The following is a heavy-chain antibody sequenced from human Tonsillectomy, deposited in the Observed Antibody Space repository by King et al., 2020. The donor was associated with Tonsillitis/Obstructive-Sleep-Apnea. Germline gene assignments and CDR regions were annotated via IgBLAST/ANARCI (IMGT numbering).Heavy chain of an antibody. CDR3: ARVPHCSSTSCGYFQH. CDR2: INSDGSST. CDR1: GFTFSSYW. D-gene: IGHD2-2*01. Sequence: VQLVESGGGLVQPGGSLRLPCAASGFTFSSYWMHWVRQAPGKGLVWVSRINSDGSSTSYADSVKGRFTISRDNAKKTLYLQMNSLRAEDTAVYYCARVPHCSSTSCGYFQHWGQGTLVTVSS. V-gene: IGHV3-74*01. J-gene: IGHJ1*01.